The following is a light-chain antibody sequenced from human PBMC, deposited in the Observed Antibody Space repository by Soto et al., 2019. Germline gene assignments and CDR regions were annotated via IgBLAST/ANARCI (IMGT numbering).Light chain of an antibody. J-gene: IGKJ1*01. CDR2: AAS. CDR1: QDIKKF. Sequence: DIQLTQSPSSLSASLGDRVTITCRASQDIKKFLAWYQQRPGKVPDLLIYAASTLRSGVPSRFSGNGSGTDFSFTIASLQPEDVATYYCQKYNRAPSMFGQGTKVDIK. V-gene: IGKV1-27*01. CDR3: QKYNRAPSM.